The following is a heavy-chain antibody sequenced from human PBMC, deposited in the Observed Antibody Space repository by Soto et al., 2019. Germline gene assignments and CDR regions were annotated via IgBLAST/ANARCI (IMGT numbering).Heavy chain of an antibody. J-gene: IGHJ3*02. CDR2: IYYSGST. CDR1: GGSISSGGYY. Sequence: QVQLQESGPGLVKPSQTLSLTCTVSGGSISSGGYYWSWIRQHPGKGLEWIGYIYYSGSTYYNPSRKSRVTIAVDTSKNQFSLKLSSVTAADTAVYYCARMSQDIVVVVAAHDAFDIWGQGTMVTVSS. D-gene: IGHD2-15*01. CDR3: ARMSQDIVVVVAAHDAFDI. V-gene: IGHV4-31*03.